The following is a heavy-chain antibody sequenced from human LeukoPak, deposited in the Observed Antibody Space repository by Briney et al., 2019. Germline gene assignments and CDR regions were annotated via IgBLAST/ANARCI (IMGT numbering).Heavy chain of an antibody. CDR3: AKDGLATVNLYFQH. J-gene: IGHJ1*01. Sequence: PGGSLRLSCAASGFTFSSYGMHWVRQAPGKGLEWVAVISYDGSNKYYADSVKGRFTISRDNSKNTLYLQMNSLRVEDTAVYYCAKDGLATVNLYFQHWGQGTLVTVSS. D-gene: IGHD4-17*01. CDR2: ISYDGSNK. V-gene: IGHV3-30*18. CDR1: GFTFSSYG.